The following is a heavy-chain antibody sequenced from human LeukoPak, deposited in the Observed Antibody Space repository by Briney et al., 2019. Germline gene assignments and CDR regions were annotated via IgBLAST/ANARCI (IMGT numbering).Heavy chain of an antibody. D-gene: IGHD3-22*01. CDR2: IKQDGSEK. Sequence: GGSLRLSCAASGFTFSSYWMSWVRQAPGKGLEWVANIKQDGSEKYYVDSVKGRFPISRDNAKNSLYLQMNSLRAEDTAVYYCARISYYYDSSGYYGSRFDYWGQGTLVTVSS. J-gene: IGHJ4*02. CDR3: ARISYYYDSSGYYGSRFDY. V-gene: IGHV3-7*01. CDR1: GFTFSSYW.